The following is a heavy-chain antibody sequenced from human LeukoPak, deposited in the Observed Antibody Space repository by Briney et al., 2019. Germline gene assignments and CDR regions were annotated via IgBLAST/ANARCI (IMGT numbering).Heavy chain of an antibody. CDR3: AKSGIAAADDFNFDY. V-gene: IGHV3-30*02. CDR2: IRYDGSNK. CDR1: GFTFSSYG. D-gene: IGHD6-13*01. J-gene: IGHJ4*02. Sequence: GGSLRLSCAASGFTFSSYGMHWVRQAPGKGLEWVAFIRYDGSNKYYADSVKGRFTISRDNSKNTLYLQMNSLRAEDTAVYYCAKSGIAAADDFNFDYWGQGTLVTVSS.